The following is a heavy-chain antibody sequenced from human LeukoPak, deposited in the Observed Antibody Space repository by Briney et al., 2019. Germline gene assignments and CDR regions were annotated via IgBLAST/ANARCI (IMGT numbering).Heavy chain of an antibody. Sequence: GGSLTLSCAASGFTFSSYSMSWVRQAAGKGLEWVSAISGSGGSTYYADSVKGRSTISRDNSKNTLYLQMNSLRAEDTAVYYCAKDHPYYDFWSSQGAYNWFDPWGQGTLVTVSS. CDR1: GFTFSSYS. CDR3: AKDHPYYDFWSSQGAYNWFDP. V-gene: IGHV3-23*01. CDR2: ISGSGGST. D-gene: IGHD3-3*01. J-gene: IGHJ5*02.